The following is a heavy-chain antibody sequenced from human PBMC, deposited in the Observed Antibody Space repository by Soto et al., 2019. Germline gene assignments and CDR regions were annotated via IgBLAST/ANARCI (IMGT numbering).Heavy chain of an antibody. CDR2: ISGSGGST. D-gene: IGHD3-3*01. Sequence: EVQLLESGGGLVQPGGSLRLSCAASGFTFSSYAMIWVRQAPGKGLEWVSAISGSGGSTYYADSVKGRFTISRDNSKNTLYLQMNSLRAEDTAVYYCAKGSEAIRFLEWLPWYYGMDVWGQGTTVTVSS. CDR1: GFTFSSYA. CDR3: AKGSEAIRFLEWLPWYYGMDV. J-gene: IGHJ6*02. V-gene: IGHV3-23*01.